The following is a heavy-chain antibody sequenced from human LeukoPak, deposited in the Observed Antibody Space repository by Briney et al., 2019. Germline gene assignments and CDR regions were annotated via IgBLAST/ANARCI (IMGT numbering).Heavy chain of an antibody. J-gene: IGHJ4*02. V-gene: IGHV3-48*04. D-gene: IGHD2-2*01. CDR1: GSTFSSHT. CDR3: ARNLSAADY. Sequence: GGSLRPSCAASGSTFSSHTMNWVRQAPGKGLEWISYISNTGSVIYYVDSVKGRFTISRDNAKNSLYLQMNSLRAEDTAVYYCARNLSAADYWGQGTLVTVSS. CDR2: ISNTGSVI.